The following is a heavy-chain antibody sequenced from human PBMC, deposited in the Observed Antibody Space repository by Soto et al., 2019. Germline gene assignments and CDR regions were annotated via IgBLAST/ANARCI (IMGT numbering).Heavy chain of an antibody. CDR2: IDYTGSS. D-gene: IGHD2-15*01. Sequence: SETLSLTCAVYGGSFSSYHWSWIRQTPGKGLEWIGEIDYTGSSNYKPSLRGRVTMSVDTSRNQFSLRLTSVTAADTAVYYCARDGLGYCSGGSCSAYNWFDPWGQGTLVTVSS. V-gene: IGHV4-34*10. J-gene: IGHJ5*02. CDR1: GGSFSSYH. CDR3: ARDGLGYCSGGSCSAYNWFDP.